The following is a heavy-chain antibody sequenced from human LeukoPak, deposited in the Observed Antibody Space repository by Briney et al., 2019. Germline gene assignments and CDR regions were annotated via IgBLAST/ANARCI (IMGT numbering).Heavy chain of an antibody. V-gene: IGHV3-21*01. J-gene: IGHJ3*02. CDR3: VRESIELGHDAFDI. CDR2: ISSGRGYM. Sequence: PGGSLRLSCAASGFTFIRYSMNWVRQAPGKGLEWVSSISSGRGYMYYADSAKGRFTISRDSAKNSLYLQMNSLRVEDTAVYYCVRESIELGHDAFDIWGQGTMVTVSS. D-gene: IGHD7-27*01. CDR1: GFTFIRYS.